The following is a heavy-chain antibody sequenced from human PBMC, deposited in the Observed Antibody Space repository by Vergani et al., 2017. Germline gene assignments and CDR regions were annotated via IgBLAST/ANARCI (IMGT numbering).Heavy chain of an antibody. Sequence: QVQLVESGGGVVQPGRSLRLSCAASGFTFSSYGMHWVRQAPGKGLEWVAVISYDGSNKYYADSVKGRFTISRDNSKNTLYLQMNSLRAEDTAVYYCARDLTGSGGDLYYYYYGMDVWGQGTTVTVSS. CDR2: ISYDGSNK. CDR3: ARDLTGSGGDLYYYYYGMDV. D-gene: IGHD3-9*01. V-gene: IGHV3-30*03. J-gene: IGHJ6*02. CDR1: GFTFSSYG.